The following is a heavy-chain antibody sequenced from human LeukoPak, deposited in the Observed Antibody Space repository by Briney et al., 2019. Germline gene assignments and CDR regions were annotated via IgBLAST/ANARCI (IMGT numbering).Heavy chain of an antibody. J-gene: IGHJ4*02. CDR1: GFTFSSYA. D-gene: IGHD3-10*01. CDR3: AKDETMVRGGSRPY. V-gene: IGHV3-23*01. Sequence: GGSLRLSCAASGFTFSSYAMSWVRQAPGKGLEWVSGISGSGDSTYYADSVKGRFTISRDNSKNTLYLQMNSLRAEDTAVYCCAKDETMVRGGSRPYWGQGTPVTVSS. CDR2: ISGSGDST.